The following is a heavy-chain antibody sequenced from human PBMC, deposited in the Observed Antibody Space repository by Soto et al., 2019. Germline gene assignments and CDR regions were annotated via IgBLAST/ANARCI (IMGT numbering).Heavy chain of an antibody. V-gene: IGHV3-64*01. CDR2: ISSNGGST. J-gene: IGHJ6*03. CDR3: ARREQDYYYYYMDV. D-gene: IGHD1-26*01. Sequence: GGSLRLSCAASGFTFSSYAMHWVRQAPGKGLEYVSAISSNGGSTYYANSVKGGFTISRDNSKNTLYLQMGSLRAEDMAVYYCARREQDYYYYYMDVWGKGTTVTVSS. CDR1: GFTFSSYA.